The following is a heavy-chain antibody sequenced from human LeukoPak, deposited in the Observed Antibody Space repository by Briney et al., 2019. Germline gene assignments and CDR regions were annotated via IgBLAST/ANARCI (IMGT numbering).Heavy chain of an antibody. CDR1: GFTFSGSA. D-gene: IGHD3-9*01. CDR2: IRSKANSYAT. J-gene: IGHJ3*02. Sequence: GGSLRLSCAASGFTFSGSAMHWVRQASGKGLEWVGRIRSKANSYATAYAASVKGRFTISRDDSKNAAYLQMNSLKTEDTAVYYCTSPYYDILTGYDDDAFDIWGQGTMVTVSS. CDR3: TSPYYDILTGYDDDAFDI. V-gene: IGHV3-73*01.